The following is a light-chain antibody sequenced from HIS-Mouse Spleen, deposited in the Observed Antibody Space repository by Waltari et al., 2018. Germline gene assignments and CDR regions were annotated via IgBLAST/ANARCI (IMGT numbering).Light chain of an antibody. CDR1: ALPKQY. Sequence: SYELTQPPSVSVSPGQTARITCSGDALPKQYAYWYQQKPGQAPVLGIYNDSERPSGIPERVSGSSSGTTVTLTISGVQAEDEADYYCQSADSSGTYVVFGGGTKLTVL. V-gene: IGLV3-25*03. CDR3: QSADSSGTYVV. J-gene: IGLJ2*01. CDR2: NDS.